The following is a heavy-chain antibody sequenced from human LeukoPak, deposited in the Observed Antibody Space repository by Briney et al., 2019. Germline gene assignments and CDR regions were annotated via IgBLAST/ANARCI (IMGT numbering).Heavy chain of an antibody. D-gene: IGHD6-19*01. CDR2: INHSGST. CDR1: GGSFSGYY. J-gene: IGHJ4*02. Sequence: TSETLSLTCAVYGGSFSGYYRSWIRQPPGKGLEWIGEINHSGSTNYNPSLKSRVTISVDTSKNQFSLKLSSVTAADTAVYYCARSEVNSSGWYKGYWGQGTLVTVSS. V-gene: IGHV4-34*01. CDR3: ARSEVNSSGWYKGY.